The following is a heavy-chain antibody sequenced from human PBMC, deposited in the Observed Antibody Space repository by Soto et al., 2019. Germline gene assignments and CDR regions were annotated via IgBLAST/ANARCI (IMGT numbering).Heavy chain of an antibody. V-gene: IGHV2-5*02. CDR1: GFSFTTTRMG. CDR3: AHRDSTGTTTYFDS. CDR2: IYWDGES. D-gene: IGHD1-1*01. Sequence: QITLKEAGPTPVNPTETLTLTCTFSGFSFTTTRMGVGWTHQPPGKALEWLAIIYWDGESRYNPLLRRRLTLTEDTSKNQVVLTMTNMDPKDTATYYCAHRDSTGTTTYFDSWGQGIPVTVAS. J-gene: IGHJ4*02.